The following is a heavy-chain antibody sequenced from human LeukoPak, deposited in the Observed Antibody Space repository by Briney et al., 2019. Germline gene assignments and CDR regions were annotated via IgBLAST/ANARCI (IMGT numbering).Heavy chain of an antibody. Sequence: PSETLSLTCAVYGGSFSGYYWSWIRQPPGKGLEWIGEINHSGSTNYNPSLKSRVTISVDTSKNQFSLKLSSVTAADTAVYYCARLDWGTANYWGQGTLVTVSS. V-gene: IGHV4-34*01. J-gene: IGHJ4*02. CDR2: INHSGST. CDR1: GGSFSGYY. CDR3: ARLDWGTANY. D-gene: IGHD3-9*01.